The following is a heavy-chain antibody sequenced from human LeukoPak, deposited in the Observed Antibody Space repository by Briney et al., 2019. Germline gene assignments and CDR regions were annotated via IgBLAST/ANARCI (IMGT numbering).Heavy chain of an antibody. D-gene: IGHD1-1*01. CDR1: GFTFSSYS. CDR2: ISNSSSYI. CDR3: ARDPRNWNPGDYGMDV. Sequence: PGGSLRLSCAASGFTFSSYSMNWVRQAPGKGLEWVSSISNSSSYIYYADSVKGRFTISRDNAKNSLYLQMNSLRAEDTAVCYCARDPRNWNPGDYGMDVWGQGTTVTVSS. V-gene: IGHV3-21*01. J-gene: IGHJ6*02.